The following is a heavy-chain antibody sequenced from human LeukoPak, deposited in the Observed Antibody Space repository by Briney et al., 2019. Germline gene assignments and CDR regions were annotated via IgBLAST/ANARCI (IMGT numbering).Heavy chain of an antibody. CDR1: GGDFSNSG. Sequence: SVKVSCKTSGGDFSNSGISWVRLAPGQGPEWMGGIIPVFGTPNYAQKFQGRLTITADRSTTTAYMELSSLTSDDTAVYYCARARLARFPYFDYWGQGTLVAVSS. D-gene: IGHD3-3*01. J-gene: IGHJ4*02. CDR3: ARARLARFPYFDY. CDR2: IIPVFGTP. V-gene: IGHV1-69*06.